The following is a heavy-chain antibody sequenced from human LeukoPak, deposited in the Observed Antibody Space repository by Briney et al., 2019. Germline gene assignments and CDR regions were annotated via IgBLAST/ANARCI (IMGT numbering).Heavy chain of an antibody. CDR2: ISYDGSNK. J-gene: IGHJ1*01. D-gene: IGHD6-6*01. Sequence: PGRSLRLSCAASGFTFSSYGMHWVRQAPDKGLEWVAVISYDGSNKYYADSVKGRFTISRDNSKNTLYLQMNSLRAEDTAVYYCAKGVAIAARRGPPQHWGQGTLVTVSS. CDR3: AKGVAIAARRGPPQH. CDR1: GFTFSSYG. V-gene: IGHV3-30*18.